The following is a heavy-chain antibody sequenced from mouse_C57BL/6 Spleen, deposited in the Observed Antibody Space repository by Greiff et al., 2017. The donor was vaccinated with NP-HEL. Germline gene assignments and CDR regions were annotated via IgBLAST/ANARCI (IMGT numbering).Heavy chain of an antibody. Sequence: VQLQQPGAELVKPGASVKLSCKASGYTFTSYWMQWVKQRPGQGLEWIGEIDPSDSYTNYNQKFKGKATLTVDTSSSTAYMQLSSLTSEDSAVYYCARNGRSLIFFDYWGQGTTLTVSS. CDR3: ARNGRSLIFFDY. CDR1: GYTFTSYW. CDR2: IDPSDSYT. J-gene: IGHJ2*01. D-gene: IGHD6-2*01. V-gene: IGHV1-50*01.